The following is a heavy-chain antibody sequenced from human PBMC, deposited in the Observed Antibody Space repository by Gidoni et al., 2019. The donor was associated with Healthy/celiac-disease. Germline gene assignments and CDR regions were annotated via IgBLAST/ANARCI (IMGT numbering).Heavy chain of an antibody. Sequence: QVQLVQSGAEVKKPGASVKVSCKASGYTFTSYGISWVRQAPGQGLDWMGWISAYNGNTNYAQKLQGRVTMTTDTSTSTAYMELRSLRSDDTAVYYCAVLSGYDSVTEMTRGAVKDYWGQGTLVTVSS. CDR3: AVLSGYDSVTEMTRGAVKDY. J-gene: IGHJ4*02. CDR1: GYTFTSYG. V-gene: IGHV1-18*01. D-gene: IGHD5-12*01. CDR2: ISAYNGNT.